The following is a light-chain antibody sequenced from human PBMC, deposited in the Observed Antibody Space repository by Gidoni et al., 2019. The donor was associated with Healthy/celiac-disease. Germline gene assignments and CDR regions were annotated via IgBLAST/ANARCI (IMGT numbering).Light chain of an antibody. J-gene: IGKJ4*01. CDR2: GAS. V-gene: IGKV3-15*01. CDR3: QHYNNWPVLT. Sequence: EIVMTQSPATLSVSPGERATLSCRASQSVSSNLAWYQQKPGQAPRLLIYGASTSATGIPARFSGSGSGTEFTLTISSLQSEDFAVYYCQHYNNWPVLTFGGGTKVEIK. CDR1: QSVSSN.